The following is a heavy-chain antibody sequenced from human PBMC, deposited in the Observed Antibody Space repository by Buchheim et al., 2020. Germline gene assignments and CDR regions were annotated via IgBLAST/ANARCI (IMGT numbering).Heavy chain of an antibody. J-gene: IGHJ4*02. CDR1: GFTFSNYG. D-gene: IGHD3-10*02. Sequence: QVQLVESGGGVVQPGRSLRLSCAASGFTFSNYGVHWVRQAPGKGLEWVAVVSYDGTNKYYADSVKGRFTISRDNSKHTLFLEMNSLRAEDTAVYYCAKDYIRGVEYYFDYWGQGTL. V-gene: IGHV3-30*18. CDR2: VSYDGTNK. CDR3: AKDYIRGVEYYFDY.